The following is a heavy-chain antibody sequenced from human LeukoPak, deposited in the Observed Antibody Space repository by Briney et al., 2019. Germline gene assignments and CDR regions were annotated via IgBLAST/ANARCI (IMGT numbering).Heavy chain of an antibody. CDR1: GFTFSSYA. V-gene: IGHV3-23*01. CDR3: AKEEVYYDSSGYSNTFDY. D-gene: IGHD3-22*01. CDR2: ISGSGGST. Sequence: GGSLRLSCAASGFTFSSYAMSWVRQAPGKGLEWVSAISGSGGSTYYADSVKGRFTISRDNSKNTLYLQMNSLRAEDTAVYYCAKEEVYYDSSGYSNTFDYWGQGTLVTVSS. J-gene: IGHJ4*02.